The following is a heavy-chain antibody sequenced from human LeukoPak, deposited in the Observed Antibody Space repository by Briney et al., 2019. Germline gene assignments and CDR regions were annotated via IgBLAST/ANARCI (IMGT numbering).Heavy chain of an antibody. Sequence: SETLSLTCTVSGGSISSYYWSWIRQPPGKGLEWIGYIYYSWSTNYNPSLKSRVTISVDTSKNQFSLKLSSVTAADTAVYYCARAYYYDSSGYPNWFDPWGQGTLVTVSS. CDR1: GGSISSYY. J-gene: IGHJ5*02. D-gene: IGHD3-22*01. CDR3: ARAYYYDSSGYPNWFDP. V-gene: IGHV4-59*01. CDR2: IYYSWST.